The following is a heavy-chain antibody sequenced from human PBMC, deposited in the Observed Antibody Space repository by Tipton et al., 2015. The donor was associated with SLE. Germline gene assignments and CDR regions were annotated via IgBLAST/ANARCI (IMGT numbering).Heavy chain of an antibody. V-gene: IGHV1-18*01. CDR2: ISAYNGNT. D-gene: IGHD3-3*01. J-gene: IGHJ5*02. Sequence: QLVQSGAEVKNPGASVKVSCTASGYIFTTCGISWVRQAPGQGLEWMGWISAYNGNTDYAQKFQGRLTMTTDTPTSAAYMELRSLQSHDTGVYYCVRNPYDFWGGYRNWFDLWGQGTLVTVSS. CDR1: GYIFTTCG. CDR3: VRNPYDFWGGYRNWFDL.